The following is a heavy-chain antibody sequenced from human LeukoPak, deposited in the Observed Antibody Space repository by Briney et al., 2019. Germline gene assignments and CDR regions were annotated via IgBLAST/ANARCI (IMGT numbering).Heavy chain of an antibody. D-gene: IGHD2-2*01. CDR1: GYIFTNYY. J-gene: IGHJ6*03. V-gene: IGHV1-46*01. CDR2: INPSGGST. Sequence: ASVKVSCKASGYIFTNYYIHWVRQAPGQGLEWMGIINPSGGSTSYAQKFQGRVTMTRDMSTSTVYMELSSLRSEDTAVYYCARVVVPAPTPYYYYMDVWGKGTTVTISS. CDR3: ARVVVPAPTPYYYYMDV.